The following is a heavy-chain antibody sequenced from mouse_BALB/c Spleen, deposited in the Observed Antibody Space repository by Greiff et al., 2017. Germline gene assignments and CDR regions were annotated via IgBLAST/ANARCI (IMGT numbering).Heavy chain of an antibody. J-gene: IGHJ4*01. Sequence: VHLQQSGAELARPGASVKLSCKASGYTFTSYWMQWVKQRPGQGLEWIGAIYPGDGDTRYTQKFKGKATLTADKSSSTAYMQLSSLASEDSAVYYCARDGLYAMDYWGQGTSVTVSS. CDR1: GYTFTSYW. CDR2: IYPGDGDT. D-gene: IGHD1-2*01. CDR3: ARDGLYAMDY. V-gene: IGHV1-87*01.